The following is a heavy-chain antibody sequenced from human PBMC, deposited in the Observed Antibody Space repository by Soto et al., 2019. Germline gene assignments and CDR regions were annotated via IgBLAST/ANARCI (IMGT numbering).Heavy chain of an antibody. CDR3: ARSWVELDVDAFDI. Sequence: SGPTLVNPTHTLTLTCTFSGFSLSTSGMRVSWIRRPPGKALEWLARIDWDDDTFYSTSLKTRLTISKDTSKNQVVLTMTNMDAVDKGTYYCARSWVELDVDAFDIRGHGKMVTV. CDR1: GFSLSTSGMR. J-gene: IGHJ3*02. D-gene: IGHD1-1*01. CDR2: IDWDDDT. V-gene: IGHV2-70*04.